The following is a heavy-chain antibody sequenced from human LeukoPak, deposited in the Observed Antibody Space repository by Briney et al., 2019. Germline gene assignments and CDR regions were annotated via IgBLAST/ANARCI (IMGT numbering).Heavy chain of an antibody. V-gene: IGHV1-18*01. D-gene: IGHD4-17*01. CDR2: ISAYNGNT. Sequence: ASVKVPCKASGYTFTSYGISWVRQAPGQGLEWMGWISAYNGNTNYAQKLQGRVTMTTDTSTSTAYMELRSLRSDDTAVYYCARAPVRVSGYYYGMDVWGQGTTVTVSS. J-gene: IGHJ6*02. CDR3: ARAPVRVSGYYYGMDV. CDR1: GYTFTSYG.